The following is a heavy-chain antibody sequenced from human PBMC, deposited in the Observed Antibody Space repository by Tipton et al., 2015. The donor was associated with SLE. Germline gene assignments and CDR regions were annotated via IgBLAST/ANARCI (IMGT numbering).Heavy chain of an antibody. D-gene: IGHD7-27*01. J-gene: IGHJ4*02. Sequence: TLSLTCTVSGGSIRNGNFYWSWIRQHPGKGLEWIGYINFSENTYYNPSLKSRVTISLGTSMNQFSLKLSSVTAADTAVYYCARDPPWGPFDFWGQGSLVTVSS. CDR2: INFSENT. CDR1: GGSIRNGNFY. CDR3: ARDPPWGPFDF. V-gene: IGHV4-31*03.